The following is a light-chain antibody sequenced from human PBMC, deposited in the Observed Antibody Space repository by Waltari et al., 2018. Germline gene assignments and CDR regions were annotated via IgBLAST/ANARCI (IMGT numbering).Light chain of an antibody. Sequence: DIVMTQSPDSLAVSLGETAPINCKSSQSVLFSSNHNNYLAWYQQKPGQAPKLLIYWASTRESGVPDRFSGSGSGTDFTLTISSLQAEDVAIYYCQQYSSLPLTFGGGTKVEIK. CDR3: QQYSSLPLT. CDR1: QSVLFSSNHNNY. V-gene: IGKV4-1*01. J-gene: IGKJ4*01. CDR2: WAS.